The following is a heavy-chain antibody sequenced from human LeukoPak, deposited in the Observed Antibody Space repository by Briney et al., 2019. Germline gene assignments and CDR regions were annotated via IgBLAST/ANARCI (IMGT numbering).Heavy chain of an antibody. CDR2: IKRNTQGATT. D-gene: IGHD3-10*01. CDR1: GFTFNLAW. CDR3: TTDPAGETLDY. V-gene: IGHV3-15*01. Sequence: PGGSLRLSCATSGFTFNLAWMSWVRQAPGKGLEWVGRIKRNTQGATTDYAAAVKGRFTISRDDSKNTLYLQMNSLKTEDTAVYYCTTDPAGETLDYWGQGTLVTVSS. J-gene: IGHJ4*02.